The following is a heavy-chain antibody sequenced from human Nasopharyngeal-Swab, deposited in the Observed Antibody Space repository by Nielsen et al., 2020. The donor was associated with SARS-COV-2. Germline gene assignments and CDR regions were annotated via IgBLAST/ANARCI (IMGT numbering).Heavy chain of an antibody. CDR2: IYPGDSDT. V-gene: IGHV5-51*01. CDR3: ARTPDPDGYYNYYYYYGMDV. J-gene: IGHJ6*02. Sequence: GESLKISCKGSGYSFTRYWIGWVRQMPGKGMEWMGIIYPGDSDTRYSPSFQGQVTISADKSISTAYLQWSSLKASDTAMYYCARTPDPDGYYNYYYYYGMDVWGQGTTVTVSS. D-gene: IGHD3-22*01. CDR1: GYSFTRYW.